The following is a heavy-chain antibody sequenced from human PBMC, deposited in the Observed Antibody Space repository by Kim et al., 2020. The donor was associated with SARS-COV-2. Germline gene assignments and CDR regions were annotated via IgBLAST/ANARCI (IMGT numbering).Heavy chain of an antibody. J-gene: IGHJ6*02. V-gene: IGHV3-30*01. D-gene: IGHD3-10*01. CDR3: ARDPGAYYYGSGTLNYGMDV. Sequence: GRFTISRDNSKTTLYLQMNSLRAEDTAVYYCARDPGAYYYGSGTLNYGMDVWGQGTTVTVSS.